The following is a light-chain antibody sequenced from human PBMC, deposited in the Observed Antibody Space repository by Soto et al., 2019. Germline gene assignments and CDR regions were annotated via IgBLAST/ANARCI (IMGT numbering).Light chain of an antibody. Sequence: QSVLTQPASVSGSPGQSVTISCTGTSHDVGKYNLVSWYQHFPGKAPKLMIFEVTKRPSGISDRFSGSKSRNTASLTISGLQAEDDADYYCSSYSLITTYVFGTGTKVTVL. CDR3: SSYSLITTYV. CDR2: EVT. V-gene: IGLV2-23*02. CDR1: SHDVGKYNL. J-gene: IGLJ1*01.